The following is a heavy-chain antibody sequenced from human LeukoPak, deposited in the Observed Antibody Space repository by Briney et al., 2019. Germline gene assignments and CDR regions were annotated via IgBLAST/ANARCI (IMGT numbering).Heavy chain of an antibody. V-gene: IGHV4-59*02. CDR3: ARHARGYSLGAWFDP. Sequence: ASETLSLTCTVSGGSVNSSYWSWVRQPPAKGLEWIGFISNSGSTNYSPSFTRRLTISVDTSKNQVSLRLTSVTAADTAVYYCARHARGYSLGAWFDPWGQGVLVTVSS. CDR2: ISNSGST. CDR1: GGSVNSSY. D-gene: IGHD5-12*01. J-gene: IGHJ5*02.